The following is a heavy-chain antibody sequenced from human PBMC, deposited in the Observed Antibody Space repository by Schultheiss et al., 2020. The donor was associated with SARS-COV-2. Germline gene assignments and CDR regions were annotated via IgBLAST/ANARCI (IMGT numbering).Heavy chain of an antibody. CDR1: GFTFSGSA. J-gene: IGHJ6*02. CDR2: IRSKANSYAT. CDR3: TRIVVVPAEGMDV. Sequence: GGSLRLSCAASGFTFSGSAMHWVRQASGKGLEWVGRIRSKANSYATAYAASVKGRFTISRDDSKNTAYLQMNSLKTEDTAVYYCTRIVVVPAEGMDVWGQGTTVTVSS. V-gene: IGHV3-73*01. D-gene: IGHD2-2*01.